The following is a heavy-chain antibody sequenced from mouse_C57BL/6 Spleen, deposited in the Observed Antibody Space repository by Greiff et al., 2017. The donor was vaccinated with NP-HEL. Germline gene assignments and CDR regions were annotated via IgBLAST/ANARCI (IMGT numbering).Heavy chain of an antibody. D-gene: IGHD2-1*01. CDR1: GYTFTSYW. Sequence: QVQLKQPGAELVRPGTSVKLSCKASGYTFTSYWMHWVKQRPGQGLEWIGVIDPSDSYTNYNQKFKGKATLTVDTSSSTAYMQLSSLTSEDSAVYYCAREGGNYRFYYFDYWGQGTTLTVSS. CDR3: AREGGNYRFYYFDY. V-gene: IGHV1-59*01. CDR2: IDPSDSYT. J-gene: IGHJ2*01.